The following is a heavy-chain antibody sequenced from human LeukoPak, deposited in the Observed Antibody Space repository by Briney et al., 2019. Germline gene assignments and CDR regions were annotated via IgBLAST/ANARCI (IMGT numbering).Heavy chain of an antibody. CDR1: GFTFSSYS. CDR2: ISSSSSYI. D-gene: IGHD3-9*01. V-gene: IGHV3-21*01. CDR3: ARDMPSPYYDILTGYYNCNYYYYYGMDV. J-gene: IGHJ6*04. Sequence: GGSLRLSCAASGFTFSSYSMNWVRQAPGKGLEWVSSISSSSSYIYYADSVKGRFTISRDNAKNSLYPQMNSLRAEDTAVYYCARDMPSPYYDILTGYYNCNYYYYYGMDVWGKGTTVTVSS.